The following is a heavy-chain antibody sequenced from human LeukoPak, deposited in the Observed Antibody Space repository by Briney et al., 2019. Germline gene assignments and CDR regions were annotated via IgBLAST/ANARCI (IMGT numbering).Heavy chain of an antibody. V-gene: IGHV4-34*01. J-gene: IGHJ4*02. CDR1: GGSFSGYY. D-gene: IGHD2-8*01. CDR2: INHSGST. CDR3: ARVRRCTNGVCYTCDY. Sequence: SETLSLTCAVYGGSFSGYYWSWIRQPPGKGLEWIGEINHSGSTNYNPSLKSRVTISVDTSKNQFSLKLSSVTATDTAVYYCARVRRCTNGVCYTCDYWGQGTLVTVSS.